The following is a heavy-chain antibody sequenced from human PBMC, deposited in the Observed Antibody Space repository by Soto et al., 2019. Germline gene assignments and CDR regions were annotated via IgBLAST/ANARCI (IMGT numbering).Heavy chain of an antibody. D-gene: IGHD4-17*01. V-gene: IGHV4-31*03. J-gene: IGHJ3*01. CDR1: GVSITSGAYY. Sequence: SKTLSLTCTLSGVSITSGAYYWTWVRQHPGKGLDWIGYIYYNGNTYFSPSLKSRLTISIDSSKNQFSLKLSSVTAADTAMYYCARARLRALYDFDFWGQGTIVTASS. CDR2: IYYNGNT. CDR3: ARARLRALYDFDF.